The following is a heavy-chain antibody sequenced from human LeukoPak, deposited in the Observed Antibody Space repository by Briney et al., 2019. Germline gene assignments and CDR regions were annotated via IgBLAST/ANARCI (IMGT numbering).Heavy chain of an antibody. CDR2: IDPNSGGT. V-gene: IGHV1-2*04. D-gene: IGHD3-10*01. CDR3: ASHYGSGSSPDYGMDV. Sequence: ASVKVSCKASGYTFTNYGISWVRQAPGQGLEWMGWIDPNSGGTNYAQKFQGWVTMTRDTSISTAYMELSRLRSDDTAVYYCASHYGSGSSPDYGMDVWGQGTTVTVSS. J-gene: IGHJ6*02. CDR1: GYTFTNYG.